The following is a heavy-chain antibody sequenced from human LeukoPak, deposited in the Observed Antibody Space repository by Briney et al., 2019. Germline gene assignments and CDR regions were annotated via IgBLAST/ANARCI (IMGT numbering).Heavy chain of an antibody. CDR3: ARRGGGGRAFDY. CDR2: VYYSGST. CDR1: GGSLSGFY. Sequence: SETLSLTCTVSGGSLSGFYWSWIRQPPGKGLEWIGYVYYSGSTTYNPSLKSRVTISVDTSKNQFSLNLSSVTAADTAVYSCARRGGGGRAFDYWGQGTLVTVSS. V-gene: IGHV4-59*08. J-gene: IGHJ4*02. D-gene: IGHD3-16*01.